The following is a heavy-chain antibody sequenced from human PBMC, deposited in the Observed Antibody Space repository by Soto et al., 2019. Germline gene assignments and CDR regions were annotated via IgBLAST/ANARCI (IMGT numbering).Heavy chain of an antibody. V-gene: IGHV3-7*01. CDR2: IKDDGSER. J-gene: IGHJ4*02. CDR3: AAGEPLLY. Sequence: GGSLRLSCAVSGFSFGSYWMSWVRQAPGKGLEWLASIKDDGSERYYLDSVKGRFTISRDNAKDSLSLQMNSLRGEDTAMYYCAAGEPLLYRGRGTLVTVSS. D-gene: IGHD3-10*01. CDR1: GFSFGSYW.